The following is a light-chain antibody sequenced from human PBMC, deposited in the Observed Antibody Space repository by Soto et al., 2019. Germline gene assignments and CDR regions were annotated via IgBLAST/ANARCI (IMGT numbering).Light chain of an antibody. CDR3: QQYGSSPPYT. V-gene: IGKV3-20*01. Sequence: EVVLTQSPGTLSLSPGERATLSCRASQSVNNNYVAWYQQKPGQAPRHLIFGSSDRVTGIPDRFSGSGSGTDFTLTISRLEPEDFAVYYCQQYGSSPPYTFGQGTKLEIK. CDR2: GSS. CDR1: QSVNNNY. J-gene: IGKJ2*01.